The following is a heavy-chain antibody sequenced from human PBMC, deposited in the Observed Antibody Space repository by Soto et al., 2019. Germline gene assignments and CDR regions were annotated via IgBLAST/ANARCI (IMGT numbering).Heavy chain of an antibody. CDR1: GFTFSASA. J-gene: IGHJ4*02. CDR2: IRSEGNTYAT. D-gene: IGHD3-10*01. V-gene: IGHV3-73*01. Sequence: EVQLVQSGGVVVQPGGSLKLSCAASGFTFSASAIHWVRQASGQVLVWVGRIRSEGNTYATAYAASVIGRFTISRDVSEGMAYLQMNRLKAEDTAMYYCMSLIDITMVPQAEWGQGTLVTVSS. CDR3: MSLIDITMVPQAE.